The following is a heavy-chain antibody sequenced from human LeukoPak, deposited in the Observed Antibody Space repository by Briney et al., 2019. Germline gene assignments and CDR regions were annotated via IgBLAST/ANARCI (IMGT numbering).Heavy chain of an antibody. D-gene: IGHD5-24*01. CDR2: IKQDGSEK. Sequence: PGGPLRLSCAASGFTFSNYWMIWVRQAPGKGLEWVGNIKQDGSEKRYADSVRGRLSISRDNAQTSLYLQMNSLRAEDTAVYYCARASDPWLQLTWGQGTLVTVSS. V-gene: IGHV3-7*05. CDR3: ARASDPWLQLT. CDR1: GFTFSNYW. J-gene: IGHJ5*02.